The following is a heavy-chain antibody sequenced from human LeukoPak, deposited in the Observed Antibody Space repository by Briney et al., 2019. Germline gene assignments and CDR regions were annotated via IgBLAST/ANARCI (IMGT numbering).Heavy chain of an antibody. J-gene: IGHJ4*02. V-gene: IGHV5-51*01. CDR1: GYGFSSYW. Sequence: GESLKISCKGSGYGFSSYWIGWVRQMPGEGLEWMAIIYPGDSDTRYSPSFQGQVTISADKSISTAYLQWSSLKASDTAMYYCARRSGVVAAHDYWGQGTLVTVSS. CDR2: IYPGDSDT. CDR3: ARRSGVVAAHDY. D-gene: IGHD2-15*01.